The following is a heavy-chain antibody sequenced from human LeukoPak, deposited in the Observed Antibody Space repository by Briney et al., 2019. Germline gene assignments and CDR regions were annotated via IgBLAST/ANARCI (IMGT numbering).Heavy chain of an antibody. J-gene: IGHJ4*02. CDR2: IKSKIDGGTT. D-gene: IGHD2-15*01. Sequence: GGSLRLSCAASGFTFSTAWMCWVRQAPGKGLEWVGRIKSKIDGGTTEYAAPVKGRFTISRDDSKNTVYLQMNSLKTEDTAVYFCSTAGYCSGGDCYSFDYWGQGIRVTLSS. CDR1: GFTFSTAW. CDR3: STAGYCSGGDCYSFDY. V-gene: IGHV3-15*01.